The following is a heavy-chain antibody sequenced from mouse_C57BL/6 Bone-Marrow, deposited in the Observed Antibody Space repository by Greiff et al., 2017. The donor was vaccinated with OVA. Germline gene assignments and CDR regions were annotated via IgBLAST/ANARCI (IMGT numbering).Heavy chain of an antibody. D-gene: IGHD2-5*01. CDR3: ARDYSNPDWFAY. Sequence: VQLQQSGPELVKPGASVKISCKASGYSFTSYYIHWVKQRPGQGLEWIGWIYPGSGNTKYNEKFKGKATLTADTSSSTAYMQLSSLTSEDSAVYSCARDYSNPDWFAYWGQGTLVTVSA. CDR1: GYSFTSYY. V-gene: IGHV1-66*01. CDR2: IYPGSGNT. J-gene: IGHJ3*01.